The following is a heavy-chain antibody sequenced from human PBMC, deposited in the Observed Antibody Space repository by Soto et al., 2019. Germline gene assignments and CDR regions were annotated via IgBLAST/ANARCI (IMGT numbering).Heavy chain of an antibody. CDR3: VRRHLAATGIYWFDT. Sequence: ASVKVSCPASGYTFTSYGIHWVRQAPGQRLEWMGWINAANGDTKYSPKFQGRVTITRDTSASTAYMELSSLRSEDTAVYYCVRRHLAATGIYWFDTWGQVTLVTFSS. CDR2: INAANGDT. V-gene: IGHV1-3*01. CDR1: GYTFTSYG. D-gene: IGHD6-13*01. J-gene: IGHJ5*02.